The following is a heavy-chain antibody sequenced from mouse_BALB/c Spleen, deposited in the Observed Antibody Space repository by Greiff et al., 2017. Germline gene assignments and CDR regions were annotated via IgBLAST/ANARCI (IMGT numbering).Heavy chain of an antibody. D-gene: IGHD1-1*01. CDR3: AREDYYGSTYY. Sequence: VKLMESGAELVRPGTSVKVSCKASGYAFTNYLIEWVKQRPGQGLEWIGVINPGSGGTNYNEKFKGKATLTADKSSSTAYMQLSSLTSDDSAVYFCAREDYYGSTYYWGQGTTLTVSS. CDR2: INPGSGGT. V-gene: IGHV1-54*01. J-gene: IGHJ2*01. CDR1: GYAFTNYL.